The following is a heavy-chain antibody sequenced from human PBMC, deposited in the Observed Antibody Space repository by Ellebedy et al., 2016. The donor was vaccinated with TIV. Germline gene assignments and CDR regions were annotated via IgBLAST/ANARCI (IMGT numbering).Heavy chain of an antibody. Sequence: PGGSLRLSCAASEFGFSSYWMSWVRHLPGKGLEWVANIKPDGSETKYVDSVRGRFTISRDNANNTLYLQMTSLRAEDTAVYFCAKDYRWGQGILVTVSS. CDR1: EFGFSSYW. CDR3: AKDYR. CDR2: IKPDGSET. D-gene: IGHD3-16*02. J-gene: IGHJ4*02. V-gene: IGHV3-7*03.